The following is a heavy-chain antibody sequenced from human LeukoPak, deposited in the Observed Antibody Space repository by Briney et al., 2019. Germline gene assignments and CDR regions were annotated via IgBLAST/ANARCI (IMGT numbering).Heavy chain of an antibody. CDR3: ARDVDPLYYYDSSGPAY. V-gene: IGHV3-30-3*01. CDR1: GFTFSTSW. D-gene: IGHD3-22*01. CDR2: ISYDGSNK. Sequence: GGSLRLSCAASGFTFSTSWMSWVRQAPGKGLEWVAVISYDGSNKYYADSVKGRFTISRDNSKNTLYLQMNSLRAEDTAVYYCARDVDPLYYYDSSGPAYWGQGTLVTVSS. J-gene: IGHJ4*02.